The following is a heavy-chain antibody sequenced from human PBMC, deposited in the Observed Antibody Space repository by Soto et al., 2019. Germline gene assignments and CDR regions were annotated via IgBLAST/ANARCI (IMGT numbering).Heavy chain of an antibody. CDR3: AKVPGYSSSTHHYYYGMDV. CDR2: IYPDESDI. D-gene: IGHD6-6*01. Sequence: GESLTISCMGSGYSFAKYWIGWVRQVPGKGLELVGIIYPDESDIKYSPSFQGQVTISADKSINTAHLQWSSLRAEDTAVYYCAKVPGYSSSTHHYYYGMDVWGQGTTVTVSS. V-gene: IGHV5-51*03. CDR1: GYSFAKYW. J-gene: IGHJ6*02.